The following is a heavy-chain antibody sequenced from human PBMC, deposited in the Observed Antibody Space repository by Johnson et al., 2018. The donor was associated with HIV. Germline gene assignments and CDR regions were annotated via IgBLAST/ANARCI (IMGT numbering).Heavy chain of an antibody. CDR3: ARDLRFDRLVQGRVIISGVFDM. D-gene: IGHD3-10*01. CDR1: GFTFSSYG. Sequence: QVQLVESGGGLVQPGGSLRLSCAASGFTFSSYGMHWVRQAPGKGLEWVAFIRYDGSNKYYADSVKGRFTISRDNAKNSLYLQMNSLRAEDTAVYYCARDLRFDRLVQGRVIISGVFDMWGQGTVVTVSS. CDR2: IRYDGSNK. V-gene: IGHV3-30*02. J-gene: IGHJ3*02.